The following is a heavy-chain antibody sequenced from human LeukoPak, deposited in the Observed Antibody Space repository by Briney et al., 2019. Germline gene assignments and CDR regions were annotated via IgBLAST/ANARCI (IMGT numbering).Heavy chain of an antibody. CDR1: GYTFTSYY. Sequence: ASVKVSCKASGYTFTSYYMHWVRQAPGQGLEWMGIINPSGGSTSYAQKFQGRVTMTRDTSTSTVYMELSSLRSEDTAVYYCARDAGAGGVVPAALNWFDPWGQGTLVTVPS. CDR2: INPSGGST. CDR3: ARDAGAGGVVPAALNWFDP. V-gene: IGHV1-46*01. J-gene: IGHJ5*02. D-gene: IGHD2-2*01.